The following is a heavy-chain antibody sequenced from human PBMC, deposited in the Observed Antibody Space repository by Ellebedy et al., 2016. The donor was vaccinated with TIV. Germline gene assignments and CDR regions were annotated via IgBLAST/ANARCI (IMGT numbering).Heavy chain of an antibody. V-gene: IGHV3-30*18. Sequence: GGSLRLXXAASGFTFSSYGMHWVRQAPGKGLEWVAVISYDGSNKYYADSVKGRFTISRDNSKNTLYLQMNSLRAEDTAVYYCAKLWELAYWGLGTLVSVSS. J-gene: IGHJ4*02. CDR1: GFTFSSYG. CDR3: AKLWELAY. CDR2: ISYDGSNK. D-gene: IGHD1-26*01.